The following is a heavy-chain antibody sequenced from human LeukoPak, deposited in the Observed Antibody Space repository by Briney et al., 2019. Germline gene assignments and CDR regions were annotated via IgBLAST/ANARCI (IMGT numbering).Heavy chain of an antibody. Sequence: GRSLRLSCAASGFTFSSYGMHWVRQAPGKGLEWVSSISSSSSYIYYADSVKGRFTISRDNAKNSLYLQMNSLRAEDTAVYYCARVGVGYCSSTSCIRRGYYYYMDVWGKGTTVTVSS. V-gene: IGHV3-21*01. CDR3: ARVGVGYCSSTSCIRRGYYYYMDV. CDR1: GFTFSSYG. J-gene: IGHJ6*03. CDR2: ISSSSSYI. D-gene: IGHD2-2*01.